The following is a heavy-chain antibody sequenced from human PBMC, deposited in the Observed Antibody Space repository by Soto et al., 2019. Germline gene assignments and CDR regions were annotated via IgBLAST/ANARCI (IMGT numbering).Heavy chain of an antibody. CDR3: ARDVLRFLEWLPHTHYYYYYGMDV. CDR2: IYYTGST. J-gene: IGHJ6*02. V-gene: IGHV4-39*01. Sequence: SETLSLTCTVSGGSISSYSHYWGWIRQPPGKGLEWIGSIYYTGSTDYNPSLKSRVTISVDTSKNQFSLKLSSVTAADTAVYYCARDVLRFLEWLPHTHYYYYYGMDVWGQGTTVTVSS. D-gene: IGHD3-3*01. CDR1: GGSISSYSHY.